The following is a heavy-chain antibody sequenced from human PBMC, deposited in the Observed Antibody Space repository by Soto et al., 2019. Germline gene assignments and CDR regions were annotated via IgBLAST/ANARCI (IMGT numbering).Heavy chain of an antibody. V-gene: IGHV4-59*01. J-gene: IGHJ6*02. Sequence: SETLSLTCAVSGDSISSYYCMWIRQPPGKGLESIGYLYYGRSANYNPSLKSRVTLSVDTSTNQCSLTLSSMTAADTAVYYCARGGSGSYYVYDYGMDVWGQGTTVTVSS. CDR2: LYYGRSA. D-gene: IGHD1-26*01. CDR1: GDSISSYY. CDR3: ARGGSGSYYVYDYGMDV.